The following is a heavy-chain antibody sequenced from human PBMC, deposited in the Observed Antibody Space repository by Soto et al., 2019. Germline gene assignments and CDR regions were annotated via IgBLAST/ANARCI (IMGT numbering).Heavy chain of an antibody. CDR3: ARGPSGDKVDS. V-gene: IGHV4-30-4*01. Sequence: QVQLQESGPGLVKPSQTLSFTCTVSGGSISTVDYWWSWIRQSPDMGLEWIGHIYDGGRTYNNPSLERRVTMAVDTSKSQLSLTLSSVSAADTAVYYCARGPSGDKVDSWGQGTLVTVSS. CDR2: IYDGGRT. D-gene: IGHD7-27*01. CDR1: GGSISTVDYW. J-gene: IGHJ4*02.